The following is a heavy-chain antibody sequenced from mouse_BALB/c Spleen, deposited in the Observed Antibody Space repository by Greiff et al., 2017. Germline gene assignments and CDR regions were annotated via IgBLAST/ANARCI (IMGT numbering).Heavy chain of an antibody. CDR2: ISNGGGST. D-gene: IGHD1-2*01. Sequence: EVHLVESGGGLVQPGGSLKLSCAASGFTFSSYTMSWVRQTPEKRLEWVAYISNGGGSTYYPDTVKGRFTISRDNAKNTLYLQMSSLKSEDTAMYYCARQGGYYGYYAMDYWGQGTSVTVSS. V-gene: IGHV5-12-2*01. J-gene: IGHJ4*01. CDR3: ARQGGYYGYYAMDY. CDR1: GFTFSSYT.